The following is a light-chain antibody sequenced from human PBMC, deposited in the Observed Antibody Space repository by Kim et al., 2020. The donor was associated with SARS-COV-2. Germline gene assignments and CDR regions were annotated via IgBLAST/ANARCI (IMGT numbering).Light chain of an antibody. CDR3: QSADTSGNYQWV. Sequence: PGQTARIICSGDALPKLYSYWYQQKPGQAPVLLIYKYTERPSGIPDRFSGSSSGTTVTLTISGLQAEDEGDYYCQSADTSGNYQWVFGGGTQLTVL. CDR2: KYT. J-gene: IGLJ3*02. V-gene: IGLV3-25*03. CDR1: ALPKLY.